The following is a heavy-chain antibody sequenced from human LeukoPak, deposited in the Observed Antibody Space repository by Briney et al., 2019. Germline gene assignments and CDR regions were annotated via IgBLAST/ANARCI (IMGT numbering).Heavy chain of an antibody. CDR3: ARGLRREQQLLRAFDY. V-gene: IGHV1-8*01. J-gene: IGHJ4*02. CDR1: GYTFTNYD. D-gene: IGHD6-13*01. Sequence: ASVKVSCKASGYTFTNYDVNWVRQASGQGLEWMGWMNPNSGNTGSAQKFQGRVTMTSNTSISTAYMELSSLRSEDTAVYYCARGLRREQQLLRAFDYWGQGTPVTVSS. CDR2: MNPNSGNT.